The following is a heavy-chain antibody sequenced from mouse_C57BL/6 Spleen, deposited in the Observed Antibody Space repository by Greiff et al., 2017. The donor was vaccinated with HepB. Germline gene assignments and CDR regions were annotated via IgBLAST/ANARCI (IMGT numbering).Heavy chain of an antibody. J-gene: IGHJ2*01. CDR1: GFTFSSYA. CDR2: ISSGGDYI. CDR3: TRGALYGGYFDY. Sequence: EVMLVESGEGLVKPGGSLKLSCAASGFTFSSYAMSWVRQTPEKRLEWVAYISSGGDYIYYADTVKGRFTISRDNARNTLYLQMSSLKAKDTAMYYCTRGALYGGYFDYWGQGTTLTVSS. V-gene: IGHV5-9-1*02. D-gene: IGHD1-1*01.